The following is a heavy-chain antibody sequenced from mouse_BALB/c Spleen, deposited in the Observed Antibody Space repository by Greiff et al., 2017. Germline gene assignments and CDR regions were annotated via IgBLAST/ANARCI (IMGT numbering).Heavy chain of an antibody. J-gene: IGHJ3*01. CDR1: GFNIKDTY. D-gene: IGHD3-1*01. CDR2: IDPANGNT. Sequence: LVESGAELVKPGASVKLSCTAPGFNIKDTYMHWVKQRPEQGLEWIGRIDPANGNTKYDPKFQGKATITADTSSNTAYLQLSSLTSEDTAVYYCARSQAARATAWFAYWGQGTLVTVSA. V-gene: IGHV14-3*02. CDR3: ARSQAARATAWFAY.